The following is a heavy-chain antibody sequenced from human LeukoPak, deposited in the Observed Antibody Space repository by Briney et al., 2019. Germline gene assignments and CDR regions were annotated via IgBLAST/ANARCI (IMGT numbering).Heavy chain of an antibody. CDR1: GGSISSGGYY. D-gene: IGHD6-13*01. CDR2: IYYSGST. J-gene: IGHJ4*02. V-gene: IGHV4-30-2*01. Sequence: PSETLSLTCTVSGGSISSGGYYWSWIRQPPGKGLEWIGFIYYSGSTYYNPSLKSRVTISVDRSKNQFFLELSSVTAADTAVYYCARRYSSSWFLDYWGQGTLVTVSS. CDR3: ARRYSSSWFLDY.